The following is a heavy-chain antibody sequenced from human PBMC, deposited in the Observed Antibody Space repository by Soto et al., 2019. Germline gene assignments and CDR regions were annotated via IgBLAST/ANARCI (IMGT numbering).Heavy chain of an antibody. D-gene: IGHD6-25*01. CDR1: GYTLTELS. CDR2: FDPEDGET. Sequence: QVQLVQSGAEVKKPGASVKVSCKVSGYTLTELSMHWVRQAPGKGLEWMGGFDPEDGETIYAQKFQGRVTMTEDTSNDTAYMELSSLRSEETAVYYCATDGERLQGKVYWGQGTLVTVSS. V-gene: IGHV1-24*01. J-gene: IGHJ4*02. CDR3: ATDGERLQGKVY.